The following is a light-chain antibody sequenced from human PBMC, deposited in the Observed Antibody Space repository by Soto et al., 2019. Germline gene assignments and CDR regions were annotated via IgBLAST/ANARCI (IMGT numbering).Light chain of an antibody. V-gene: IGKV3-15*01. CDR1: QSVRSN. CDR3: QQYNEWPLT. CDR2: DAS. Sequence: EIVLTQSPGTLSLSPGERATLSCRARQSVRSNLAWYQQIPGQAPRLLIYDASTGATGIPARFSGSGSGTEFTLTISSLQSEDFAVYYCQQYNEWPLTFGGGTKV. J-gene: IGKJ4*01.